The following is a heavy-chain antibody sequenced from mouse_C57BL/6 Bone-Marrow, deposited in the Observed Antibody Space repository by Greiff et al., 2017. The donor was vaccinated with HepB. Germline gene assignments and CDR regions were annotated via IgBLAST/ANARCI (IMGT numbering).Heavy chain of an antibody. Sequence: EVHLVESGPGLVKPSQSLSLTCSVTGYSITSGYYWNWIRQFPGNKLEWMGYISYDGSNNYNPSLKNRISITRDTSKNQFFLKLNSVTTEDTATYYCARPYQGAMDYWGQGTSVTVSS. CDR2: ISYDGSN. V-gene: IGHV3-6*01. CDR3: ARPYQGAMDY. D-gene: IGHD2-10*01. J-gene: IGHJ4*01. CDR1: GYSITSGYY.